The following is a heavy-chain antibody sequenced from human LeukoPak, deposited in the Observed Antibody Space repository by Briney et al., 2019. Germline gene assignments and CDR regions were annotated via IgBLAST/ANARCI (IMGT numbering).Heavy chain of an antibody. CDR3: AKGATRTYYYYMDV. V-gene: IGHV3-23*01. J-gene: IGHJ6*03. D-gene: IGHD5-24*01. CDR1: GFIFNNFA. CDR2: IGGSGVNT. Sequence: PGGSLRLSCAASGFIFNNFAMSWVRQAPGKGLEWVSGIGGSGVNTYFADSVKGRFTISRDNSKNTLYLQMNSLKVEDTAVYYCAKGATRTYYYYMDVWGKGTTVTVSS.